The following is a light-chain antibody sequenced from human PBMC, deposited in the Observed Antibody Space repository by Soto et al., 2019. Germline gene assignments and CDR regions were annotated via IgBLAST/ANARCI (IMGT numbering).Light chain of an antibody. J-gene: IGLJ2*01. CDR1: SSYVGGYNY. Sequence: QSVLTQPRSVSGSPGQSVTISCTGTSSYVGGYNYVSWYQQHPGKAPKLMIYDVSKRPSGVPDRFSGSKSGNTASLTISGLQAEDEADSYCCSYAGRSTLVFGGGTKVPVL. CDR2: DVS. CDR3: CSYAGRSTLV. V-gene: IGLV2-11*01.